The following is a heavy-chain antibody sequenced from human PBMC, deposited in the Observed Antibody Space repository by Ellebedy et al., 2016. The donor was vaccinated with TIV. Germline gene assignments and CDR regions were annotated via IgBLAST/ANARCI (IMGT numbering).Heavy chain of an antibody. V-gene: IGHV4-34*01. Sequence: SETLSLTCAVYGGSFSGYYWSWIRQPPGKGLEWIGEINHSGSTNYNPSLKSRVTISVDTSKNQFSLKLSSVTAADTAVYYCVKNHCGGDCSRAEYFQHWGQGTLVTVSS. CDR2: INHSGST. J-gene: IGHJ1*01. CDR3: VKNHCGGDCSRAEYFQH. D-gene: IGHD2-21*02. CDR1: GGSFSGYY.